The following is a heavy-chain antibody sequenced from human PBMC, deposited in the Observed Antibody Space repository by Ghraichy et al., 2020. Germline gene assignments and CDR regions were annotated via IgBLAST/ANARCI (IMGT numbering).Heavy chain of an antibody. V-gene: IGHV3-23*01. D-gene: IGHD3-22*01. Sequence: GGSLRLSCAASGFTFSSYAMSWVRQAPGKGLEWVSAISGSGGSTYYADSVTGRFTISRDNSNNTLYLQMNSLRAEDTAVYYCAKDKLRYYYDSSGYDVWGQGTLVTVSS. CDR3: AKDKLRYYYDSSGYDV. CDR2: ISGSGGST. J-gene: IGHJ4*02. CDR1: GFTFSSYA.